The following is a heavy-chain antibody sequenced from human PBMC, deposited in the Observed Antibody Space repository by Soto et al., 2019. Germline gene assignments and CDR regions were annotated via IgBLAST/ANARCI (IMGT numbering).Heavy chain of an antibody. J-gene: IGHJ6*02. Sequence: GSLRLSCAASGFTFSSYDMHWVRQATGKGLEWVSAIGTAGDPYYPGSVKGRFTISRENAKNSLYLQMNSLRAGDTAVYYCARAGPGYSSGWYSRSNYYYYYGMDVWGQGTTVTVSS. CDR2: IGTAGDP. V-gene: IGHV3-13*05. CDR3: ARAGPGYSSGWYSRSNYYYYYGMDV. D-gene: IGHD6-19*01. CDR1: GFTFSSYD.